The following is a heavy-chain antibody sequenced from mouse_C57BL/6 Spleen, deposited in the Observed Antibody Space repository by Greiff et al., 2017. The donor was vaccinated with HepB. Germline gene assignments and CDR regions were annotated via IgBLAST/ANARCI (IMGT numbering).Heavy chain of an antibody. CDR3: VRGGSSYEWYFDV. Sequence: EVKLMESGGGLVQPKGSLKLSCAASGFTFNTYAMHWVRQAPGKGLEWVARIISKSSNYATYYADSVKDRFTISRDDSQSMLYLQMNNLKTEDTAMYYCVRGGSSYEWYFDVWGTGTTVTVSS. J-gene: IGHJ1*03. V-gene: IGHV10-3*01. D-gene: IGHD1-1*01. CDR2: IISKSSNYAT. CDR1: GFTFNTYA.